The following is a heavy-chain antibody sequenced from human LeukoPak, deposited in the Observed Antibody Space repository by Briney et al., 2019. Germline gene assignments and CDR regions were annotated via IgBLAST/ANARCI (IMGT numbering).Heavy chain of an antibody. Sequence: SETLSLTCTVSGGSISSSYYYWGWIRQPPGKGLEWIGSIYYSGSTYYNPSLKSRVTISVDTSKNQFSLKLRSVTAADTAVYYCARGFSSGWYSVDYWGQGTLVTVSS. CDR2: IYYSGST. V-gene: IGHV4-39*01. J-gene: IGHJ4*02. D-gene: IGHD6-19*01. CDR3: ARGFSSGWYSVDY. CDR1: GGSISSSYYY.